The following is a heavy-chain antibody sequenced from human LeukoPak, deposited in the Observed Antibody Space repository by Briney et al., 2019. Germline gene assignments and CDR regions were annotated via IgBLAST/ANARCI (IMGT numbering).Heavy chain of an antibody. J-gene: IGHJ4*02. CDR1: GGSISSYY. CDR3: ARDGNTAAY. V-gene: IGHV4-59*12. D-gene: IGHD4-23*01. Sequence: PSETLSLTCTVSGGSISSYYWSWIRQPPGKGLEWIGYIYYSGSTNYNPSLKSRVTISVDTSKNQFSLKLSSVTAADTAVYYCARDGNTAAYWGQGTLVTVSS. CDR2: IYYSGST.